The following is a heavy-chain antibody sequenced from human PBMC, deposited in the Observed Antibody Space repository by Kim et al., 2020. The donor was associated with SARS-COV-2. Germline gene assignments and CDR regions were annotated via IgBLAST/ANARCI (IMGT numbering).Heavy chain of an antibody. CDR1: GFTFSSYW. CDR2: IKQDGSEK. V-gene: IGHV3-7*01. Sequence: GGSLRLSCAASGFTFSSYWMSWVRQAPGKGLEWVANIKQDGSEKYYVDSVKGRFTISRDNAKNSLYLQMNSLRAEDTAVYYCARDTYGWYSSLYYFDYWGQGTLVTVSS. D-gene: IGHD6-19*01. J-gene: IGHJ4*02. CDR3: ARDTYGWYSSLYYFDY.